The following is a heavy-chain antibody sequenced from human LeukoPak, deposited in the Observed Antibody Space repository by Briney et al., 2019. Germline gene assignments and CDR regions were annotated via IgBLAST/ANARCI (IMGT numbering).Heavy chain of an antibody. CDR3: ARRPDYGGAPTFDY. CDR1: GLTVSSNY. V-gene: IGHV3-66*01. CDR2: LYSDGST. D-gene: IGHD4-23*01. J-gene: IGHJ4*02. Sequence: PGGSLRLSCAASGLTVSSNYMSWVRQAPGKGLEWVAVLYSDGSTYYADSVKGRFTISRDNSKNTLYLQLNSLRAEDTAVYFCARRPDYGGAPTFDYWGQGTLVTVSS.